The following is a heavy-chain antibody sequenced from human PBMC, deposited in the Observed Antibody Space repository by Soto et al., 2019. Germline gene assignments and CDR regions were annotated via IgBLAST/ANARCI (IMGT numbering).Heavy chain of an antibody. CDR1: GGSINNNFW. V-gene: IGHV4-4*02. CDR3: VRGNDNSHFWNNWSLDP. Sequence: PSETLSLTCAVSGGSINNNFWSWVRQPPGKGLEWIGEIYQTGSINYNPSLRSRVTISVDKSKNQLSLKVDSVTAADTAFYYCVRGNDNSHFWNNWSLDPCGQGTLVTVYS. CDR2: IYQTGSI. D-gene: IGHD3-3*02. J-gene: IGHJ5*02.